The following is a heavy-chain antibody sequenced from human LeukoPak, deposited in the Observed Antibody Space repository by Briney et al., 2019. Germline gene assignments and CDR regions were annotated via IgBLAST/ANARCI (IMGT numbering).Heavy chain of an antibody. D-gene: IGHD6-13*01. Sequence: PSETLSLTCSVSDGSISSSSFYWGWIRQPPGKGLEWIGSIYFSGTTYYNPSLKSRVTISVDTSKNQFSLKLISVTAADTAVYYCARRQAIAATGTGNWIDPWGQGTLVTVSS. V-gene: IGHV4-39*01. CDR2: IYFSGTT. J-gene: IGHJ5*02. CDR1: DGSISSSSFY. CDR3: ARRQAIAATGTGNWIDP.